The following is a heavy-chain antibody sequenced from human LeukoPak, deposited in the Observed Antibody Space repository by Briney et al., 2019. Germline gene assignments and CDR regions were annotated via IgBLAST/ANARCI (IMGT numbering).Heavy chain of an antibody. CDR3: ARLRDNWEDY. CDR2: IYPGDSDT. Sequence: GESLKISCKGSGYTFTSYWIVWVRQMPGKGLEWMGIIYPGDSDTRYNPSFQGQVTTSADKSISSAYLQWNSLKASDTAMYYCARLRDNWEDYWGQGTLVTVSS. CDR1: GYTFTSYW. V-gene: IGHV5-51*01. D-gene: IGHD1-20*01. J-gene: IGHJ4*02.